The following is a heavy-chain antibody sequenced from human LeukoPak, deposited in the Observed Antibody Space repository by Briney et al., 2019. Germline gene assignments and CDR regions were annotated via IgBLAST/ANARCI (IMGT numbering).Heavy chain of an antibody. CDR1: GFTFSSYS. J-gene: IGHJ6*03. CDR2: ITSSNNYI. V-gene: IGHV3-21*01. CDR3: ARGEFGDYYYFYMDV. D-gene: IGHD2/OR15-2a*01. Sequence: GGSLRLSCAASGFTFSSYSMNWVRQAPGKGLEWVSSITSSNNYIYYGDSVKGRFTISRDDAKNSLFLQMNSLRAEDTATYYCARGEFGDYYYFYMDVWGKGTAVTVSS.